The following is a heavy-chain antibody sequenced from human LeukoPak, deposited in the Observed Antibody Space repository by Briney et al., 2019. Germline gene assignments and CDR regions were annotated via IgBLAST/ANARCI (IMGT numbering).Heavy chain of an antibody. D-gene: IGHD3-3*01. CDR1: GGSFSGYY. V-gene: IGHV4-34*01. Sequence: SETLSLTCAVYGGSFSGYYWSWIRQPPGKGLEWIGEVNHSGSTNYNPSLKSRVTISVDTSKNQFSLKLSSVTAADTAVYYCASTHYDFWSGYPVSFDYWGQGTLVTVSS. CDR3: ASTHYDFWSGYPVSFDY. CDR2: VNHSGST. J-gene: IGHJ4*02.